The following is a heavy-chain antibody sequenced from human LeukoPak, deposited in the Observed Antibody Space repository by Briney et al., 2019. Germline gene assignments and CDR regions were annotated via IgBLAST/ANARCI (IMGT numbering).Heavy chain of an antibody. CDR1: GGSFSGYY. D-gene: IGHD6-19*01. Sequence: SETLSLTCAVYGGSFSGYYWSWIRQPPGKGLEWIGEINHSGSTNYNPSLKSRDTISVDTSKNQFSLKLSSVTAADTAVYYCARGGWLAHKRTPYHYYMDVWGKGTTVTVSS. V-gene: IGHV4-34*01. J-gene: IGHJ6*03. CDR2: INHSGST. CDR3: ARGGWLAHKRTPYHYYMDV.